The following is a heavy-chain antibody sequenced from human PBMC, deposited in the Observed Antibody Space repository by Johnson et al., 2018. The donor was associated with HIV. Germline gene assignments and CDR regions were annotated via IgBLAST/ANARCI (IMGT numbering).Heavy chain of an antibody. CDR2: IYSGGST. CDR1: GFTVSSNY. J-gene: IGHJ3*02. CDR3: TTDYIVVGAFDI. Sequence: VQLVESGGGAVQPGGSLRLSCAASGFTVSSNYMSWVRQAPGKGLEWVSVIYSGGSTYYADSVKGRFTISRDNSKNTLYLQMNSLKTEDTAMYYCTTDYIVVGAFDIWGQGTMVTVSS. D-gene: IGHD2-21*01. V-gene: IGHV3-66*01.